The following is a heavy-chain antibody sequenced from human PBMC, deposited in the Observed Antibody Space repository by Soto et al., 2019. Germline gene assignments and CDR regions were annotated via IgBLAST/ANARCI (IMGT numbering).Heavy chain of an antibody. CDR3: ARGGFWFGELLYGRKGDLYYYYGMDV. D-gene: IGHD3-10*01. CDR1: GGSFSGYY. CDR2: INHSGST. J-gene: IGHJ6*02. Sequence: QVQLQQWGAGLLKPSETLSLTCAVYGGSFSGYYWSWIRQPPGKGLEWIGEINHSGSTNYNPSLKSRVTISVDTSKNQFSLKLSSVTAADTAVYYCARGGFWFGELLYGRKGDLYYYYGMDVWGQGTTVTVSS. V-gene: IGHV4-34*01.